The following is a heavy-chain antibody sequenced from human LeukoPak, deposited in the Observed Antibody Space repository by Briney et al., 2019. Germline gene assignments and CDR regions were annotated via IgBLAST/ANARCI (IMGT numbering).Heavy chain of an antibody. Sequence: PGGSLRLSCAASGFTVSGNYMSWVRQAPGKGLEWVSIIYSGGSTYYADSVKGRFTISRDNAKNSLYLQMNSLRAEDTAVYYCARLVALAATYYFDYWGQGTLVTVSS. CDR1: GFTVSGNY. CDR3: ARLVALAATYYFDY. D-gene: IGHD6-25*01. V-gene: IGHV3-53*01. CDR2: IYSGGST. J-gene: IGHJ4*02.